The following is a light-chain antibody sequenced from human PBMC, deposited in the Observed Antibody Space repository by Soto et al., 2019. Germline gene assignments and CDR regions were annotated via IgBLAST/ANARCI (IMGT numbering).Light chain of an antibody. J-gene: IGLJ3*02. CDR2: EVS. CDR3: CSYTGGSSWV. V-gene: IGLV2-14*01. Sequence: QSALTQPASVSGSPGQSITISCTGTSSDVGGYNYVSWFQHHPGKAPKLVIYEVSNRPSGVPNRFFGSKSGNRASLTISGLQAEDEADYYCCSYTGGSSWVFGGGTKLTVL. CDR1: SSDVGGYNY.